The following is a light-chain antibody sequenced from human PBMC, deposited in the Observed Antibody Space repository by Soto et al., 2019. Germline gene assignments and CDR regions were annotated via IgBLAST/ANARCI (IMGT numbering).Light chain of an antibody. CDR2: GTS. V-gene: IGKV3-15*01. CDR1: QSVSSN. CDR3: QQYNNWPPYT. J-gene: IGKJ2*01. Sequence: EIVMTQSPATLSVSPGERATLSCRASQSVSSNLAWYQQKPGQAPRLLIYGTSTRATGIPARFSGSGSGTELTLTISSLQSEDFAVYHCQQYNNWPPYTFGQGTKLEIK.